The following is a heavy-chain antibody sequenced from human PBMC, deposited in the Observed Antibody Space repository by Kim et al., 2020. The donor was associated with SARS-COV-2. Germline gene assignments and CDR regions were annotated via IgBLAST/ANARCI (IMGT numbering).Heavy chain of an antibody. CDR3: SHRASSSRSLDY. Sequence: GGSLRLSCAASGFTVSTNYMTWVRQAPGKGLEWVSVICRGGNTYYADSAKGRFTISRDNSTNTLYLLMNSLTAEDTAAYYCSHRASSSRSLDYWGQGTLV. CDR2: ICRGGNT. V-gene: IGHV3-53*01. J-gene: IGHJ4*02. D-gene: IGHD6-13*01. CDR1: GFTVSTNY.